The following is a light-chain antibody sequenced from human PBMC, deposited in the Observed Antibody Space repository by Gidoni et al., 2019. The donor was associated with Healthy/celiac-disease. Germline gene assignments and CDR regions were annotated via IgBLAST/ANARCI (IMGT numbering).Light chain of an antibody. V-gene: IGKV3-15*01. Sequence: EIAMTQSPATLSVSPGERATLSCRARQSVSSNLAWYQQKPGQAPRLLIYGASTRATGIPARFSGSGSGTEFTLTISSLQSEDFAVYYCQQYNNRSGQTFGQGTKLEIK. J-gene: IGKJ2*01. CDR3: QQYNNRSGQT. CDR2: GAS. CDR1: QSVSSN.